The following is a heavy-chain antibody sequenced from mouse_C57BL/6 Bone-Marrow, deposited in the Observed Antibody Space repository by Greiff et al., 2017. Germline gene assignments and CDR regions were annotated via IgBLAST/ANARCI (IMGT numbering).Heavy chain of an antibody. Sequence: EVQGVESGGGLVQPGESLKLSCESNEYEFPSHDMSWVRKTPEKRLELVAAINSDGGSAYYPDTMERRFIIARDNTKKTLYLQMSSLRSEDTALYYCARGGYYGISLWYFDVWGTGTTVTVAS. CDR3: ARGGYYGISLWYFDV. D-gene: IGHD1-1*01. V-gene: IGHV5-2*01. J-gene: IGHJ1*03. CDR2: INSDGGSA. CDR1: EYEFPSHD.